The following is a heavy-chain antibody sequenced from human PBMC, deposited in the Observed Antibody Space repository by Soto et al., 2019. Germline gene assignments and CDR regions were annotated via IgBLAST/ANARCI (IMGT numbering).Heavy chain of an antibody. CDR3: ARKTDSGGDGGF. J-gene: IGHJ4*02. CDR1: GFSVSDNY. Sequence: EVRLVETGGGLIQPGGSLRLSCAVSGFSVSDNYMYWVRQAPGKGLEWVSLIYSVGTARYADSVRGRFTISRDKSKNTLYLQMNSLREEDTAVSHCARKTDSGGDGGFWGQGTLVTVSS. CDR2: IYSVGTA. D-gene: IGHD2-21*01. V-gene: IGHV3-53*02.